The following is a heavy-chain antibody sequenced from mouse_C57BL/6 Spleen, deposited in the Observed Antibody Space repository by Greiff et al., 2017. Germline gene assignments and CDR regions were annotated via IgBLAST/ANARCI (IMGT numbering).Heavy chain of an antibody. CDR1: GFTFSSYA. D-gene: IGHD1-1*01. CDR3: ARDYYGSSSHFDD. Sequence: EVMLVESGGGLVQPGGSLKLSCAASGFTFSSYAMSWVRQTPEKRLEWVATISDGGSYTYYPDNVKGRFTISRDNAKNNLYLQMSHLKSEDTAMYYCARDYYGSSSHFDDWGQGTTLTVSS. CDR2: ISDGGSYT. J-gene: IGHJ2*01. V-gene: IGHV5-4*01.